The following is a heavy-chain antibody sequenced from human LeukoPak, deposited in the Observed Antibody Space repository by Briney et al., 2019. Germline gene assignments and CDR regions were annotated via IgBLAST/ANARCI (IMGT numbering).Heavy chain of an antibody. V-gene: IGHV4-59*12. CDR2: IYYSGST. Sequence: SETLSLTCTVSGGSISSYYWSWIRQPPGKGLKWIGYIYYSGSTNYNPSLKSRVTISVDTSKNQFSLKLSSVTAADTAVYYCARERLPKQPNWFDPWGQGTLVTVSS. CDR3: ARERLPKQPNWFDP. J-gene: IGHJ5*02. D-gene: IGHD4-11*01. CDR1: GGSISSYY.